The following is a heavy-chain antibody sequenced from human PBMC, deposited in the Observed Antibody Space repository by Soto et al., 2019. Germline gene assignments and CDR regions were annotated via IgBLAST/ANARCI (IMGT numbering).Heavy chain of an antibody. D-gene: IGHD1-26*01. CDR3: ARDQVGANTLDY. V-gene: IGHV1-18*01. J-gene: IGHJ4*02. CDR1: GYTFISYG. Sequence: QVQLVQSGDEVTKPGASVKVSCKASGYTFISYGISWVRQAPGQGLEWMGWISPYNVNTNYAQNLQGRVTMTTDTSTSTAYMELRSLRSDDTVVYFCARDQVGANTLDYWGQGTLVTVSS. CDR2: ISPYNVNT.